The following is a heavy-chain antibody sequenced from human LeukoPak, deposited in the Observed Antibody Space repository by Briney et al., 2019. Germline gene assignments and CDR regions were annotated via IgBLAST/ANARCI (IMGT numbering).Heavy chain of an antibody. D-gene: IGHD2-21*02. V-gene: IGHV1-69*01. CDR2: ILPIFGTA. CDR1: GGTFSSYA. Sequence: GSSVKVSCKASGGTFSSYAISWVRQAPGQGLEWMGGILPIFGTANYAQKFQGRVTITADESTSTAYMELSSLRSEDTAVYYCARVGCGGDCSRGPFDYWGQGTLVTVSS. CDR3: ARVGCGGDCSRGPFDY. J-gene: IGHJ4*02.